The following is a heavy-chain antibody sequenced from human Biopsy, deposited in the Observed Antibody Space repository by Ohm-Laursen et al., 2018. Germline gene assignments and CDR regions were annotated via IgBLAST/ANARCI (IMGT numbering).Heavy chain of an antibody. D-gene: IGHD5-12*01. J-gene: IGHJ6*02. CDR2: IYYDGIT. V-gene: IGHV4-38-2*01. CDR3: ARVAGGYAYYYGMDV. CDR1: GYSVTNDYY. Sequence: GTLSLTCAVSGYSVTNDYYWGWIRQPPGKGLEWIGNIYYDGITYYNPSLKSRVAMSVDTSKNQFSLRLTSMTAADTAVYYCARVAGGYAYYYGMDVWGQGTTVIVSS.